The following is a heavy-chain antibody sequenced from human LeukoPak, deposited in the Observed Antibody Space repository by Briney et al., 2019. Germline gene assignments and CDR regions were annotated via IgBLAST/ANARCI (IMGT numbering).Heavy chain of an antibody. Sequence: SETLSLTCAVYGGSFTGHYWTWIRQPPGKGLEWIGEVNAGGDTYHNPSLGSRVTISLDTSKNQFSLRLNSVTAADTALYYCASGEDCSGGSCYRPLDYWGQGTLVTVSS. CDR2: VNAGGDT. CDR3: ASGEDCSGGSCYRPLDY. V-gene: IGHV4-34*01. CDR1: GGSFTGHY. D-gene: IGHD2-15*01. J-gene: IGHJ4*02.